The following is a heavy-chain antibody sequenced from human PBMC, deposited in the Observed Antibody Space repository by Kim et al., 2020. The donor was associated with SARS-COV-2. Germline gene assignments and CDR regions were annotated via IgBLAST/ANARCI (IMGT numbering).Heavy chain of an antibody. CDR3: GRELDFFSEDHFDY. Sequence: ASVKVSCVASGYAFTSYGISWVRQAPGQGLEWMGWIAGYNYKEEYAQKFRGRVRMTLDIPRNTAYMELRSLRSDDTAVYYCGRELDFFSEDHFDYWGQGTLVTVSS. V-gene: IGHV1-18*04. J-gene: IGHJ4*02. CDR2: IAGYNYKE. D-gene: IGHD3-3*01. CDR1: GYAFTSYG.